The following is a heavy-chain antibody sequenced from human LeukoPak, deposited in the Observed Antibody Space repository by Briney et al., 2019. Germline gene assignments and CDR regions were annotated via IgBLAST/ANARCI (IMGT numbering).Heavy chain of an antibody. V-gene: IGHV3-30*04. D-gene: IGHD5-12*01. Sequence: GGSLRLSCAASGFTFSSYAMHWVRQAPGKGLEWVAVISYDGSNKYYADSVKGRFTISRDNSKNTLFLQMNSLKTEDTAVYYCATGGYDFSYWGQGTLVTVSS. CDR3: ATGGYDFSY. CDR1: GFTFSSYA. CDR2: ISYDGSNK. J-gene: IGHJ4*02.